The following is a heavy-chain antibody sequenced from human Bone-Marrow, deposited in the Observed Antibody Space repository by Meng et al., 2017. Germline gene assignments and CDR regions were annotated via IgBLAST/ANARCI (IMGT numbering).Heavy chain of an antibody. CDR1: GYSISSGYY. D-gene: IGHD3-10*01. CDR2: IYHSGST. Sequence: LSCTVSGYSISSGYYWGWIRQPPGKGLEWIGSIYHSGSTYYNPSLKSRVTISVDTSKNQFSLKLSSVTAADTAVYYCARQALLLWFGKSDSWFDPWGQGTLVTVSS. J-gene: IGHJ5*02. V-gene: IGHV4-38-2*02. CDR3: ARQALLLWFGKSDSWFDP.